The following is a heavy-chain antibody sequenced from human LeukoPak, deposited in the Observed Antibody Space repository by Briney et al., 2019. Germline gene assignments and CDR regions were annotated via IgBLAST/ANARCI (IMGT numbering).Heavy chain of an antibody. Sequence: SETLSLTCAVYGGSFSGYYWSWIRQPPGKGLEWIGEINHSRRTNYNPSLKSRVTISVDTSRNQFSLILSSVTAADTAVYYCARAYCGGVCYGVDYYYYYGMDVWGQGTTVTVSS. CDR2: INHSRRT. V-gene: IGHV4-34*01. CDR1: GGSFSGYY. CDR3: ARAYCGGVCYGVDYYYYYGMDV. J-gene: IGHJ6*02. D-gene: IGHD2-21*02.